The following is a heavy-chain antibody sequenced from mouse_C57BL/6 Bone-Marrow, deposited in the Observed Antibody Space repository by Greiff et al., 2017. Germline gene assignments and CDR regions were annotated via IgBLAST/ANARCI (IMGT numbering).Heavy chain of an antibody. Sequence: QVQLQQSGAELARPGASVKLSCKASGYTFTSYGISWVKQRTGQGLEWIGEIYPRSGNTYYNEKFKGKATLTADKSSSTAYMELRSLTSEDSAVYFCASLLRSSGDDWGQGTTLTGSS. D-gene: IGHD1-1*01. CDR2: IYPRSGNT. V-gene: IGHV1-81*01. CDR1: GYTFTSYG. J-gene: IGHJ2*01. CDR3: ASLLRSSGDD.